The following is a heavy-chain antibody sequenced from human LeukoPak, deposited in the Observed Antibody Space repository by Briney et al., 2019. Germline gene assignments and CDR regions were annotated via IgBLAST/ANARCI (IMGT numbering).Heavy chain of an antibody. CDR1: GFTLSIYS. D-gene: IGHD2-2*01. J-gene: IGHJ4*02. CDR3: ATGVVPAATSFDY. Sequence: GGSLRLSSAASGFTLSIYSMNWVRQAPGKGLEWVSSISSSSSYIYYADSVKGRFTISRDNAKNSLYLQMNSLRAEDTAVYYCATGVVPAATSFDYWGQGTLVTVSS. CDR2: ISSSSSYI. V-gene: IGHV3-21*01.